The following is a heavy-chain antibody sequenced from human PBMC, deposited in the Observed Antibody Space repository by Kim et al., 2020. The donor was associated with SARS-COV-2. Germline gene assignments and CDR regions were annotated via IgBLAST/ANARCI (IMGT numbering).Heavy chain of an antibody. D-gene: IGHD6-13*01. J-gene: IGHJ6*02. CDR2: ISGSGGST. V-gene: IGHV3-23*01. Sequence: GGSLRLSCAASGFTFSSYAMSWVRQAPGKGLEWVSAISGSGGSTYYADSVKGRFTISRDNSKNTLYLQMNSLRAEDTSVYYCAKGSYKCTAAARACTDDYCFYGMDLWGQGTTVTVSS. CDR1: GFTFSSYA. CDR3: AKGSYKCTAAARACTDDYCFYGMDL.